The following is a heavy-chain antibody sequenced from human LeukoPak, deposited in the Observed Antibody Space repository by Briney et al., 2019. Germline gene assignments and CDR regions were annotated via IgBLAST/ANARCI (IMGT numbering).Heavy chain of an antibody. Sequence: PSETLSLTCTVSGGSISSSSYYWGWIRQPPGKGLEWIGSIYYSGSTYYNPSLKSRVTISVDTSKNQFSLKLSSETAADTAVYYCARWVPGSKAGWFDPWGQGTLVTVSS. CDR3: ARWVPGSKAGWFDP. D-gene: IGHD6-13*01. V-gene: IGHV4-39*01. CDR2: IYYSGST. CDR1: GGSISSSSYY. J-gene: IGHJ5*02.